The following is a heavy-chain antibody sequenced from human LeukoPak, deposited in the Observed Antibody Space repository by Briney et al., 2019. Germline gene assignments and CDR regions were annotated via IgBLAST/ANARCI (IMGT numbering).Heavy chain of an antibody. CDR3: ARGSLWLQLDY. CDR2: ISYDGSNK. V-gene: IGHV3-30-3*01. CDR1: GFTFSSYA. D-gene: IGHD5-24*01. Sequence: PGGSLRLSCAASGFTFSSYAMHWVRQAPGKGLEWVAVISYDGSNKYYADSVQGRFTISRDNSKNTLYLQMNSLRAEDTAVYYCARGSLWLQLDYWGQGTLVTVSS. J-gene: IGHJ4*02.